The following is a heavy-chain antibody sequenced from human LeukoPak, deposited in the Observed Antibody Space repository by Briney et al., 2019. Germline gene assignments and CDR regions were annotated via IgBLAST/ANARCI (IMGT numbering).Heavy chain of an antibody. Sequence: PGGSLRLSCAASGLTFSKYSMTWVRQAPGKGLEWVSVIYSGGSTYYADSVKGRFTISRDNSKNTLYLQMNSLRAEDTAVYYCARDPGSYYYDSSGFPSGSRGYYFDYWGQGTLVTASS. CDR3: ARDPGSYYYDSSGFPSGSRGYYFDY. CDR1: GLTFSKYS. J-gene: IGHJ4*02. D-gene: IGHD3-22*01. CDR2: IYSGGST. V-gene: IGHV3-66*01.